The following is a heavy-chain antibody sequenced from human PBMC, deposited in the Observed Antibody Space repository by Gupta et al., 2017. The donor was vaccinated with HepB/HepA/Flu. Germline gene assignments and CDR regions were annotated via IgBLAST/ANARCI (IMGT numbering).Heavy chain of an antibody. J-gene: IGHJ4*02. CDR2: IIPILGIA. CDR3: ASPYETTVGRGGFDY. CDR1: GGTFSSYA. D-gene: IGHD4-23*01. Sequence: QVQLVQSGAEVKKPGSSVKVSCKASGGTFSSYAISWVRQAPGQGLEWMGRIIPILGIANYAQKFQGRVTITADKSTSTAYMELSSLRSEDTAVYYCASPYETTVGRGGFDYWGQGTLVTVSS. V-gene: IGHV1-69*04.